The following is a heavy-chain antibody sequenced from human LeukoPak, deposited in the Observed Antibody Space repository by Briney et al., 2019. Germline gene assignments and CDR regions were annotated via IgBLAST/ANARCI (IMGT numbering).Heavy chain of an antibody. J-gene: IGHJ4*02. CDR1: GFTFSSYA. CDR3: ARDITAAGQT. Sequence: GESLRLSCAASGFTFSSYAMHWVRQAPGKGLEWVAVISYDGSNKYYADSVKGRFTISRDNSKNTLYLQMNSLRAEDTAVYYCARDITAAGQTWGQGTLVTVSS. D-gene: IGHD6-13*01. CDR2: ISYDGSNK. V-gene: IGHV3-30*01.